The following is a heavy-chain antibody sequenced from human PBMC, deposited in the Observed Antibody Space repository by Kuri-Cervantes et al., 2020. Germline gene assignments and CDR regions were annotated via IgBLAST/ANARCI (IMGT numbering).Heavy chain of an antibody. D-gene: IGHD3-10*01. CDR2: ISYAGTT. V-gene: IGHV4-59*01. CDR1: GGSIITYD. CDR3: VRVGGLPLGAFDI. J-gene: IGHJ3*02. Sequence: GSLRLSCTVSGGSIITYDWSWIRQPPGKGPEWMGYISYAGTTNYHPSLKSRFTIFRDTSENHFSLRLTSVTAADTAVYYCVRVGGLPLGAFDIWGQGTLVTVSS.